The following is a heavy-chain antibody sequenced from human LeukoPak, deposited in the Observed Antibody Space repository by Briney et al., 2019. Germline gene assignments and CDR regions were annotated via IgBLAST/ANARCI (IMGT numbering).Heavy chain of an antibody. CDR3: AKEFSSDGSGSYSPT. Sequence: PGGSLRLSCAVSGFAFGSEAMSWVRQAPGKGLEWVSAISGSGGSTYYADSVKGRFTISRDNSKNTLYLQMNSLRAEDTAVYYCAKEFSSDGSGSYSPTWGQGTLVTVSS. CDR2: ISGSGGST. D-gene: IGHD3-10*01. V-gene: IGHV3-23*01. J-gene: IGHJ5*02. CDR1: GFAFGSEA.